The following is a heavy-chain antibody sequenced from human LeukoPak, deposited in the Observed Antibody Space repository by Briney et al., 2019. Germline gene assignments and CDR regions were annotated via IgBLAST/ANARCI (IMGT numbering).Heavy chain of an antibody. V-gene: IGHV5-51*01. CDR2: IYSGDSHT. CDR3: ASARHGDYVWDY. J-gene: IGHJ4*02. D-gene: IGHD4-17*01. Sequence: GESLKISCKGSGYSFTYWIGWVRQVPGKGLEWMGIIYSGDSHTKYSPSFQGRVTISADKSISTAYLQWSSLEASDTAMYYCASARHGDYVWDYWGQGTLVTVSS. CDR1: GYSFTYW.